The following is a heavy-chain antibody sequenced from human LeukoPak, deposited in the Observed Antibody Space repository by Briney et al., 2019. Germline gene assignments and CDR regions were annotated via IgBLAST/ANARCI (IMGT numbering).Heavy chain of an antibody. V-gene: IGHV4-34*01. J-gene: IGHJ4*02. CDR1: VGSFSGYY. D-gene: IGHD6-13*01. CDR2: INHSGST. Sequence: SETLSLTCAVYVGSFSGYYWSWIRQPPGKGLEWIGEINHSGSTNYNPSLKSRVTISVDTSKNQFSLKLSSVTAADTAVYYCARASSWKRIAYWGQGTLVTVSS. CDR3: ARASSWKRIAY.